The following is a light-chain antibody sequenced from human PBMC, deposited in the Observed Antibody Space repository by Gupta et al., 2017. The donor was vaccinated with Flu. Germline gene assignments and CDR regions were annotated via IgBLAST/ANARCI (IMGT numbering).Light chain of an antibody. CDR1: SSDVGGYNL. CDR2: EVS. V-gene: IGLV2-14*01. Sequence: QSALTQPASVSGSPGQSITISCTGTSSDVGGYNLVSWYRQHPGRAPKLMIFEVSNRPSGVSNRFSGSKSGNTASLTNSGLQAEDEADYYCSSYTSSSTLVVFGGGTKLTVL. J-gene: IGLJ2*01. CDR3: SSYTSSSTLVV.